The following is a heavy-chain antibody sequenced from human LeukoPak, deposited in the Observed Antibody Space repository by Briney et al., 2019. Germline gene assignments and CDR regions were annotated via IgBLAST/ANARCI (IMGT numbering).Heavy chain of an antibody. CDR2: ICNSGGT. CDR1: GDSISTYY. D-gene: IGHD5-18*01. Sequence: LSDTLSLTCTVSGDSISTYYWSWIRQPPGKGLEWIGCICNSGGTNYNPSLKSRVTISVDTSKNQFSLKLSSVTAADTAVYYCAREDPTAMVTVWFDPWGQGTLVTVSS. CDR3: AREDPTAMVTVWFDP. V-gene: IGHV4-59*12. J-gene: IGHJ5*02.